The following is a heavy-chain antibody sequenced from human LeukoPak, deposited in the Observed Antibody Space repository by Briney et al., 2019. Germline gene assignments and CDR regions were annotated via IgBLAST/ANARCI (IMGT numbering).Heavy chain of an antibody. J-gene: IGHJ3*02. CDR2: IYTSGST. Sequence: SETLSLTCTVSGSISSCYWSWIRQPPGKGLEWIGYIYTSGSTNYNPSLKSRVTISVDTSKNQFSLDLSSVTAADTAVYYCARQKCTSTSCLTKNAFDIWGQGTMVTVSS. V-gene: IGHV4-4*09. CDR3: ARQKCTSTSCLTKNAFDI. D-gene: IGHD2-2*01. CDR1: GSISSCY.